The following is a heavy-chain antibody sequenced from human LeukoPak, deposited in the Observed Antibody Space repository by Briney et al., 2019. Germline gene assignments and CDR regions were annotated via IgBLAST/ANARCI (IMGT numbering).Heavy chain of an antibody. CDR1: GFTLSSYW. Sequence: GGSLRLSCAASGFTLSSYWMHWVRQAPGKGLVWVSRINADGSSTSYADAVKGRFTISRDNAKNTLYLQMNSLRAEDTAVYYCARESSWAPDYWGQGTLVTVSS. D-gene: IGHD1-26*01. J-gene: IGHJ4*02. V-gene: IGHV3-74*01. CDR3: ARESSWAPDY. CDR2: INADGSST.